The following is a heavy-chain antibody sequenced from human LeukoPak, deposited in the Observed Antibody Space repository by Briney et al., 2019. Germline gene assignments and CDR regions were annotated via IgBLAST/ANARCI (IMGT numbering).Heavy chain of an antibody. D-gene: IGHD3-16*01. CDR3: ARQLIQPRAFDS. J-gene: IGHJ4*02. CDR1: GDSINSPHYY. CDR2: IYYSGGA. Sequence: SETLSLTCNVSGDSINSPHYYWAWIRQPPGKGLEWIGSIYYSGGAYSHPSLKSRATIFVDTSNNHFSLKLRSVTAADTAVYYCARQLIQPRAFDSWGQGTPVTVSS. V-gene: IGHV4-39*01.